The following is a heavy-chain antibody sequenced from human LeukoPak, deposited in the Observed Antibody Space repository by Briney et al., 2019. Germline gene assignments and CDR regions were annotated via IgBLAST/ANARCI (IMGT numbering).Heavy chain of an antibody. D-gene: IGHD2-2*01. J-gene: IGHJ4*02. CDR2: INQDGSER. Sequence: GGSLRLSCAASRFTFSNYWMSWVRQAPGKGLEWVANINQDGSERYYVDSVKGRFTISRDNSKNTLYLQMNSLRAGDTAVYYCAKGRGPAAVAPDYWGQGTLVTVSS. V-gene: IGHV3-7*03. CDR1: RFTFSNYW. CDR3: AKGRGPAAVAPDY.